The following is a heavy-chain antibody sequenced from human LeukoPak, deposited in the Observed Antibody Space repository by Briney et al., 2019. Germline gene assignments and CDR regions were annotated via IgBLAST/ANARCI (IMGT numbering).Heavy chain of an antibody. CDR1: GGTFSSYA. CDR3: ARDALTGDFWDGPFDY. D-gene: IGHD7-27*01. V-gene: IGHV1-69*04. J-gene: IGHJ4*02. CDR2: IIPILGIA. Sequence: GASVKVSCKASGGTFSSYAISRVRQAPGQGLEWMGRIIPILGIANYAQKFQGRVTITADKSTSTAYMELSSLRSEDTAVYYCARDALTGDFWDGPFDYWGQGTLVTVSS.